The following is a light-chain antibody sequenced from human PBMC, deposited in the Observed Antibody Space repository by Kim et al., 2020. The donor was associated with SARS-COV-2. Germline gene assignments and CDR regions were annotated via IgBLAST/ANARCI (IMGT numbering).Light chain of an antibody. CDR3: QTWGTGSQGGV. Sequence: QPVLTQSPSASASLGASVKLTCTLSSGHSSYAIAWHQQQPEKGPRYLMKLNSDGSHSKGDGIPDRFSGSSSGAERYLTISSLQSEDEADYYCQTWGTGSQGGVFGGGTQLTVL. CDR1: SGHSSYA. V-gene: IGLV4-69*01. J-gene: IGLJ3*02. CDR2: LNSDGSH.